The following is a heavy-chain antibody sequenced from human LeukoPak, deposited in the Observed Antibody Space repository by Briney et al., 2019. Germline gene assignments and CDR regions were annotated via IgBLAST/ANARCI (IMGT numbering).Heavy chain of an antibody. CDR3: ARGTYYYYYYMDV. J-gene: IGHJ6*03. CDR2: INWNGGST. D-gene: IGHD2-2*01. V-gene: IGHV3-20*04. CDR1: GFTFDDYG. Sequence: GGSLRLSCAASGFTFDDYGMSWVRQAPGKGLEWVSGINWNGGSTGYADSVKGRFTISRDNAKNSLYLQKNSLRAEDTALYYCARGTYYYYYYMDVWGKGTTVTVSS.